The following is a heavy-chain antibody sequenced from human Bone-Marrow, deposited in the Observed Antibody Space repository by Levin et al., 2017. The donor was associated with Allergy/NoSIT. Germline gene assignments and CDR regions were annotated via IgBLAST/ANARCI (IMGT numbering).Heavy chain of an antibody. Sequence: GESLKISCQVSGYTLTALSIHWVRQAPGKGLEWMGGFDPEDGETVYAQNFQGRVTMTEDTSTDTAYMELSSLRSEDTAVYYCATGPGGRRGVDYWGQGTLVTVSS. CDR2: FDPEDGET. CDR3: ATGPGGRRGVDY. V-gene: IGHV1-24*01. J-gene: IGHJ4*02. CDR1: GYTLTALS. D-gene: IGHD3-16*01.